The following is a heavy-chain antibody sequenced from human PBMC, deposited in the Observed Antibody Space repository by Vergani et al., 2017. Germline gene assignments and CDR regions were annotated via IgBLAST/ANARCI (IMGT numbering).Heavy chain of an antibody. CDR3: ATQPRNWNYRGYFDY. J-gene: IGHJ4*02. CDR2: FDPEDGET. D-gene: IGHD1-7*01. Sequence: QVQLVQSGAEVKKPGSSVKVSCKASGGTFSSYAISWVRQAPGQGLEWMGGFDPEDGETIYAQKFQGRVTMTEDTSTDTAYMELSSLRSEDTAVYYCATQPRNWNYRGYFDYWGQGTLVTVSS. CDR1: GGTFSSYA. V-gene: IGHV1-24*01.